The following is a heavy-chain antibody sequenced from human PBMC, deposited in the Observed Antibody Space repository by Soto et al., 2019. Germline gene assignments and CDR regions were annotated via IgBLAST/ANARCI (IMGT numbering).Heavy chain of an antibody. J-gene: IGHJ5*01. Sequence: EVQLLESGGGLVQPGGSLRVSCAASGFTFSSYAMTWVRQAPGKGLEWVSAIYSGGETYYADSVKGRFTISRDNSKNTLYLQMNILRAADTAVYYCAKTLGPNAIHQVSWGHGTLVIVSS. D-gene: IGHD7-27*01. V-gene: IGHV3-23*01. CDR1: GFTFSSYA. CDR2: IYSGGET. CDR3: AKTLGPNAIHQVS.